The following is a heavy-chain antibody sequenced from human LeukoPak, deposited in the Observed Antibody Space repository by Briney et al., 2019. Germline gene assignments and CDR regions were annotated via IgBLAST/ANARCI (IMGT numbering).Heavy chain of an antibody. J-gene: IGHJ6*02. CDR1: GYSISSGYY. Sequence: SETLSLTCAVSGYSISSGYYWGWIRQPPGKGLEWIGSIYHSGSTYYNPSLKSRVTISVDTSKNQFSLKLSSVTAADTAVYYCAREGRFLEWLYTRYYYYGMDVWGQGTTVTVSS. CDR3: AREGRFLEWLYTRYYYYGMDV. D-gene: IGHD3-3*01. CDR2: IYHSGST. V-gene: IGHV4-38-2*02.